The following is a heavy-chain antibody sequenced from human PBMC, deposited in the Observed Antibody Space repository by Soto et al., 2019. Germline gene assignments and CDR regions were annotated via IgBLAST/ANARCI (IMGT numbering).Heavy chain of an antibody. Sequence: ASVKVSCKASGGTFSSYAISWVRQAPGQGLEWMGGIIPIFGTANYAQKFQGRVTITADKSTSTAYMELSSLRSEDTALYYCAKDKYSSGWYRFDYWGQGTLVTVSS. V-gene: IGHV1-69*06. CDR2: IIPIFGTA. D-gene: IGHD6-19*01. CDR3: AKDKYSSGWYRFDY. CDR1: GGTFSSYA. J-gene: IGHJ4*02.